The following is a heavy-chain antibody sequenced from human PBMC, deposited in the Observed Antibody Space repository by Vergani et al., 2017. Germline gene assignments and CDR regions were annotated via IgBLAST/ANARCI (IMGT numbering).Heavy chain of an antibody. CDR2: IYYSGST. CDR3: ARHDPRPSGMDV. D-gene: IGHD6-25*01. V-gene: IGHV4-38-2*01. J-gene: IGHJ6*02. CDR1: GYSITSGYY. Sequence: QVQLLESGPGLLKPSETLSLTCSVSGYSITSGYYWGWIRQPPGKGLEWIGSIYYSGSTYYNPSLKSRVTISVDTSKNQFSLKLSSVTAADTAVYYCARHDPRPSGMDVWGQGTTVTVSS.